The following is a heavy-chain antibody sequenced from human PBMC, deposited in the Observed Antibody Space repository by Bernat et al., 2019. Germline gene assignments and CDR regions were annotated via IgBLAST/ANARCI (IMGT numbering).Heavy chain of an antibody. CDR1: EFIFSRYA. CDR2: ISGSGGST. CDR3: ANWNSGYYDWGSYDPRHGMDV. V-gene: IGHV3-23*01. Sequence: EVQVLESGGGLAQPGGSLRLSCAASEFIFSRYAMSWVRQAPGKGLEWVSSISGSGGSTYYADSVKGRFTISRDNSKNTLFLQMNSLRAEDTAIYYYANWNSGYYDWGSYDPRHGMDVWGQGTTVTVSS. D-gene: IGHD3-10*01. J-gene: IGHJ6*02.